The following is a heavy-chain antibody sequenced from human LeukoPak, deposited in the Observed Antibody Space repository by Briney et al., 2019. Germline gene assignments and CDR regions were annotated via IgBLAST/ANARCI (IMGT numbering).Heavy chain of an antibody. D-gene: IGHD5-24*01. CDR3: ARLGLYDGYTHDS. V-gene: IGHV4-59*08. CDR2: TYYGGTT. CDR1: GGSISSDY. Sequence: SETLSLTCTVSGGSISSDYWSWIRQPPGKGLEWIAYTYYGGTTEYNPSLKSRATISVDTSKNHFSLDLRSVTAADTAVYFCARLGLYDGYTHDSWGQGTLVTVSS. J-gene: IGHJ4*02.